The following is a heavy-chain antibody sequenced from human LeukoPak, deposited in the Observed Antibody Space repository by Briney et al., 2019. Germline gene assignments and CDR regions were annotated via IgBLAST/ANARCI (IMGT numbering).Heavy chain of an antibody. CDR2: IYYSGST. V-gene: IGHV4-59*12. D-gene: IGHD6-13*01. CDR3: ARSAFLVTASGLYYFDY. Sequence: SETLSLTCTVSGGSISSYYWSWIRQPPGKGLEWIGYIYYSGSTNYSPSLKSRVTISVDTSKNQFSLKLSSVTAADTAVYYCARSAFLVTASGLYYFDYWGQGTLVAVSS. J-gene: IGHJ4*02. CDR1: GGSISSYY.